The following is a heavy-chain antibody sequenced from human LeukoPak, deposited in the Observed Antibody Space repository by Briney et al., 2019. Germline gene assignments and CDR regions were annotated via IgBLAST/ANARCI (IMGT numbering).Heavy chain of an antibody. CDR3: ARVGYDSSGRHAFDI. J-gene: IGHJ3*02. D-gene: IGHD3-22*01. CDR1: GFTFSDYY. V-gene: IGHV3-11*04. Sequence: PGGSLRLSCAASGFTFSDYYMSWLRQAPGKGLEWVSYISSSGSTTYYADSVKGRFTISRDNAKNSLYLQMNSLRAEDRAVYYCARVGYDSSGRHAFDIWGQGTMVTVS. CDR2: ISSSGSTT.